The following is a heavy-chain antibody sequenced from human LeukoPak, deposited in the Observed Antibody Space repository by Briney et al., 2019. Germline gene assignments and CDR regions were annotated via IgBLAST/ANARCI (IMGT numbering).Heavy chain of an antibody. CDR3: ASESIFGVFS. J-gene: IGHJ5*02. CDR2: IYTSETT. Sequence: SETLSLTCTVSGGSISSGSYYWSWIRQPAGKGLEWIGRIYTSETTNYNPSLKSRVTISVDTSKNQFSLRLSSVTAADTAVYYCASESIFGVFSWGQGTLVTVSS. CDR1: GGSISSGSYY. D-gene: IGHD3-3*01. V-gene: IGHV4-61*02.